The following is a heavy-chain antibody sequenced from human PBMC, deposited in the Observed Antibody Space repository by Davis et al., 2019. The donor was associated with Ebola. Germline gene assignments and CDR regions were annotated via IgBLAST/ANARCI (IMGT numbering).Heavy chain of an antibody. J-gene: IGHJ2*01. V-gene: IGHV3-30*19. CDR3: ARVGCGGDCPYWYFDL. CDR2: ISYDGSIE. D-gene: IGHD2-21*02. CDR1: GFTFSSYG. Sequence: GESLKISCAASGFTFSSYGMHWVRQAPGKGLEWVTFISYDGSIEFYADSVKGRFTISRDNSKNTLYLQMNSLRAEDTAVYYCARVGCGGDCPYWYFDLWGRGTLVTVSS.